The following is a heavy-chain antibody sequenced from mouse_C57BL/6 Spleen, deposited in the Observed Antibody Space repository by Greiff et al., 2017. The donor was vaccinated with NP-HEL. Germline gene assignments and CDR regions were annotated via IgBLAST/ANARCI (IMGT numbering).Heavy chain of an antibody. Sequence: VQLQQPGAELVKPGASVKMSCKASGYTFTSYWITWVKQRPGQGLEWIGDIYPGSGSTNYNEKFKSKATLTVDTSSSTAYMQLSSLTSEDSAVYYCARSGYGSSYQAWFAYWGQGTLVTVSA. CDR2: IYPGSGST. D-gene: IGHD1-1*01. J-gene: IGHJ3*01. CDR1: GYTFTSYW. CDR3: ARSGYGSSYQAWFAY. V-gene: IGHV1-55*01.